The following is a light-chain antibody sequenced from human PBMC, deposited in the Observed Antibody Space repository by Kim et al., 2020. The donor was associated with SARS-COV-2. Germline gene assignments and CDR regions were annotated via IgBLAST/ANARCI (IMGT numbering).Light chain of an antibody. V-gene: IGKV3-15*01. CDR3: QQYNNWPLT. Sequence: SVSPGERVTFSCRASQSVSINLAWYHQKPGQAPKLLIYDAFTRATGIPARFSGSRSGTEFTLTISGLQSEDFAVYYCQQYNNWPLTFGGGTKLEI. CDR2: DAF. J-gene: IGKJ4*01. CDR1: QSVSIN.